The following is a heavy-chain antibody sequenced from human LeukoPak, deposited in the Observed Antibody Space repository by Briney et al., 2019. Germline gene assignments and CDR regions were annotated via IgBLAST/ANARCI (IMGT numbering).Heavy chain of an antibody. V-gene: IGHV3-48*03. Sequence: PGGSLRLSCAASGFTFSSYEMNWVRQAPGKGLEWVSYISSSGSTIYYADSVKGRFTISRDNAKNSLYLQMNSLRAEDTAVYYCARGSSSWYRIDWYFDLWGRGTLVTVSS. D-gene: IGHD6-13*01. J-gene: IGHJ2*01. CDR1: GFTFSSYE. CDR3: ARGSSSWYRIDWYFDL. CDR2: ISSSGSTI.